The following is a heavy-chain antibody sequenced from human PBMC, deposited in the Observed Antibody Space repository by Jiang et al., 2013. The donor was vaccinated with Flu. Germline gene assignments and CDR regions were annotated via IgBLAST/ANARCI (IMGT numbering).Heavy chain of an antibody. J-gene: IGHJ4*02. D-gene: IGHD1-26*01. CDR3: ARSSLNGNMSYAFDS. Sequence: QSGSELKKTGSSVKISCKASGYTFTYRYLHWVRQAPGQALEWMGWITVYNGNIRYAQKFQDRVTITREMSLSTVYLELKTLRSDDTAMYFCARSSLNGNMSYAFDSWGQGTLVTVSS. V-gene: IGHV1-45*02. CDR1: GYTFTYRY. CDR2: ITVYNGNI.